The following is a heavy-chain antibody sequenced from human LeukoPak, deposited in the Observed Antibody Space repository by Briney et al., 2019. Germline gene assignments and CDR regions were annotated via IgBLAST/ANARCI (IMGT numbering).Heavy chain of an antibody. CDR1: GDSISNYY. J-gene: IGHJ4*02. Sequence: SETLSLTCTVSGDSISNYYWSWIRQPPGKGLEWIGYIYYSGSTNYNPSLKSRVTISVDTSKNQFSLKLSSVTAADTAVYYCARATYYYDSSGYYYRPYYFDYWGQGTLVTVSS. V-gene: IGHV4-59*01. CDR2: IYYSGST. D-gene: IGHD3-22*01. CDR3: ARATYYYDSSGYYYRPYYFDY.